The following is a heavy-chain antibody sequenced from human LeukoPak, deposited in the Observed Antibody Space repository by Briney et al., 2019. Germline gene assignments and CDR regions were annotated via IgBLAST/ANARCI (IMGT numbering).Heavy chain of an antibody. CDR1: GGTFSSYA. D-gene: IGHD3-3*01. Sequence: SVKVSCKASGGTFSSYAISWVRQAPGQGLEWMGGIIPIFGTANYAQKFQGRVTITADESTSTAYMELSSLRSEDTAVYYCAREGDGVLRFLEWLSPTHYYYGMDVWGRGTTVTVSS. CDR3: AREGDGVLRFLEWLSPTHYYYGMDV. CDR2: IIPIFGTA. V-gene: IGHV1-69*13. J-gene: IGHJ6*02.